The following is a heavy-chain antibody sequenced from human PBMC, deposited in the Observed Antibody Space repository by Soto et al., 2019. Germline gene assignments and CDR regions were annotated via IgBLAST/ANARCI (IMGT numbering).Heavy chain of an antibody. V-gene: IGHV3-23*01. CDR3: AKGVPGIAVAGTGYFQH. D-gene: IGHD6-19*01. J-gene: IGHJ1*01. CDR1: RLTVSSSA. CDR2: ISGSGDST. Sequence: CASCRLTVSSSAMTWACQTKGKGLEWVSGISGSGDSTYYADSVKGRFTISRDNSKNTLYLQMNSLRAEDTAVYYCAKGVPGIAVAGTGYFQHWGQGTLVTVSS.